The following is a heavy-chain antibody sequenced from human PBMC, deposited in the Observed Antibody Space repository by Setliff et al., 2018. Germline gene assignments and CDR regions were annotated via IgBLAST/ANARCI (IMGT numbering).Heavy chain of an antibody. D-gene: IGHD2-2*01. CDR1: GFTFSNYW. CDR2: IDSSSTWI. J-gene: IGHJ4*02. Sequence: PGGSLRLSCAASGFTFSNYWMHWVRQTPGEGQVSSIDSSSTWIYYADSVKGRFTISRDNAKNSLYLQMNSLRAEDTATYYCARSENCFSTHCSPYDYWGQGTLVTVSS. V-gene: IGHV3-21*01. CDR3: ARSENCFSTHCSPYDY.